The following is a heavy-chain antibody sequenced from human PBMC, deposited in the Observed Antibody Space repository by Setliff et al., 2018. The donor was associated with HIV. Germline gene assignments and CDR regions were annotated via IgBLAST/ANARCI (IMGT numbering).Heavy chain of an antibody. V-gene: IGHV4-34*01. CDR2: INHHKHT. J-gene: IGHJ6*02. CDR3: TRDNSYYYGSGGHHFYGVDV. CDR1: GGSFGGYY. Sequence: PSETLSLTCVVYGGSFGGYYWSWIRQPPGKGLEWIGEINHHKHTNYNPSLKSRVTMSVDTSKNQFSLKLSSVTAADTAVYYCTRDNSYYYGSGGHHFYGVDVWGQGATVTVSS. D-gene: IGHD3-10*01.